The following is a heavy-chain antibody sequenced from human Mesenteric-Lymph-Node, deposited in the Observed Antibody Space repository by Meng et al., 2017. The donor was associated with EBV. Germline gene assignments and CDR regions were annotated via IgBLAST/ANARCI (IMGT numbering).Heavy chain of an antibody. CDR2: VYYSGSS. Sequence: QLQLRESGPGQVKPSETLFPTCPVSGGSISAGSYFWGWIRQPPGKGLEWIGNVYYSGSSFYNPSLKSRVNMSVDTSKNHFSLRLTSVTAADTAVYYCARDREDVTTVVDSWGRGTLVTVSS. V-gene: IGHV4-39*07. CDR1: GGSISAGSYF. D-gene: IGHD4-17*01. CDR3: ARDREDVTTVVDS. J-gene: IGHJ4*02.